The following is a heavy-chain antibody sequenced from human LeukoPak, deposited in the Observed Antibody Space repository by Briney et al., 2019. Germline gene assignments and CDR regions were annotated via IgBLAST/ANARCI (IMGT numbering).Heavy chain of an antibody. CDR1: GGSISSYY. CDR2: IYYSGST. Sequence: PSETLSLTCTVSGGSISSYYWSWIRQPPGKGLEWIGYIYYSGSTNYNPSLKSRVTISVDTSKNQFSLKLSSVTAADTAVYYCARGEAVANDAFDIWGQGTMVTVSS. J-gene: IGHJ3*02. V-gene: IGHV4-59*01. CDR3: ARGEAVANDAFDI. D-gene: IGHD6-19*01.